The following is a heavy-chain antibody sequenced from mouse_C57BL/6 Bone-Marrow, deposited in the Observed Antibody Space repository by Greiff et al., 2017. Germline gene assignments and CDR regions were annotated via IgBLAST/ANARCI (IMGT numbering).Heavy chain of an antibody. CDR3: ARRKSNWYFDY. V-gene: IGHV1-26*01. D-gene: IGHD4-1*01. J-gene: IGHJ2*01. CDR1: GYTFTDYY. CDR2: INHNNGGT. Sequence: VQLQQSGPELVKPGASVKISCKASGYTFTDYYMNWVKQSHGKSLEWIGDINHNNGGTSYNQKFKGKATLTVDKSASTAYMELRSLTSEDSAVYYCARRKSNWYFDYWGQGTTLTVSS.